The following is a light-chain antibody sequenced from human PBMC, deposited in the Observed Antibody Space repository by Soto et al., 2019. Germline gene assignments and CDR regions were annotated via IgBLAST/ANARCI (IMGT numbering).Light chain of an antibody. Sequence: EIVLTQSPGTLSLSPGERATLSCRASQSVSSSHLAWYQQKPGQAPRLLIHGASNRATGVPDRISGGGSGTDFTLTISRLEPEDFAVFYCQQYGSSPWTVGQGTKVEI. V-gene: IGKV3-20*01. CDR3: QQYGSSPWT. CDR2: GAS. CDR1: QSVSSSH. J-gene: IGKJ1*01.